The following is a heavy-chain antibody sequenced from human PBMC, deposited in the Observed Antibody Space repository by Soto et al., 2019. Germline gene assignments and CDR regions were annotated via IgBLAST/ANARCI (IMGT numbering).Heavy chain of an antibody. Sequence: PGGSLRLSCAHSGFTFTDYAMNWVRQSPGRGLEWVSTISGRGGSTYYADSVQGRFTISRDNSKNTLYLQMNSLRAEDTAVYYCAKDLRDLRLGYYGMDIWGQGTTVTVSS. CDR2: ISGRGGST. D-gene: IGHD5-12*01. J-gene: IGHJ6*02. CDR3: AKDLRDLRLGYYGMDI. V-gene: IGHV3-23*01. CDR1: GFTFTDYA.